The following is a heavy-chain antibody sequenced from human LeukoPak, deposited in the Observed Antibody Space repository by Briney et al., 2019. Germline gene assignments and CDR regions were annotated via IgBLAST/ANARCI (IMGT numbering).Heavy chain of an antibody. CDR1: GFTFSNYV. CDR3: ARGGGSYSELDY. Sequence: TGGSLRLSCAASGFTFSNYVMFWVRRAPGKGLEWVALITYSGSNNYYADSVRGRFTISRDNSNNTLYLQMNSLSVEDTAMYYCARGGGSYSELDYWGQGTLVTVSS. V-gene: IGHV3-30-3*01. J-gene: IGHJ4*02. CDR2: ITYSGSNN. D-gene: IGHD1-26*01.